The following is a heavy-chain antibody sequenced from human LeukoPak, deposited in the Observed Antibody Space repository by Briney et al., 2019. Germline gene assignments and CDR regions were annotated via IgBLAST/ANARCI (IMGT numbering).Heavy chain of an antibody. V-gene: IGHV5-51*01. D-gene: IGHD3-22*01. CDR1: GFNLTAYW. CDR3: ARHQYYYDSSGNYGWFDS. Sequence: GESLKVSCKGTGFNLTAYWIAWVRQVPGKGLEWMGISHPVNSDTKYSPAFQGQVTISADKSTSTAYLQWSSLKASDNAMYYCARHQYYYDSSGNYGWFDSWGQGTLVTVSS. CDR2: SHPVNSDT. J-gene: IGHJ5*01.